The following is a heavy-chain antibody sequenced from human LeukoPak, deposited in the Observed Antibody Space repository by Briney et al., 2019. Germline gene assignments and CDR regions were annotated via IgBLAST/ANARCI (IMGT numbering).Heavy chain of an antibody. CDR1: GFTFSSCG. CDR3: ARGPLLRYFDWLLYYYYGMDV. V-gene: IGHV3-30*03. J-gene: IGHJ6*02. Sequence: QPGRSLRLSCAASGFTFSSCGMHWVRQAPGKGLEWVAVILYDGSNKYYADSVKGRFTISRDNSKNTLYLQMNSLRAEDTAVYYCARGPLLRYFDWLLYYYYGMDVWGQGTTVTVSS. CDR2: ILYDGSNK. D-gene: IGHD3-9*01.